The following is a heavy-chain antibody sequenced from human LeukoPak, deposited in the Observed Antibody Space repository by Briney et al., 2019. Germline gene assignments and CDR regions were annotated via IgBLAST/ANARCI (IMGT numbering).Heavy chain of an antibody. CDR3: ARDRPSDSSSWYYYYGMDV. D-gene: IGHD6-13*01. CDR2: IYYSGST. Sequence: SQTLSLTCTVSGGSISSGGYYWSWIRQHLGKGLEWIGYIYYSGSTYYNPSLKSRVTISVDTSKNQFSLKLSSVTAADTAVYYCARDRPSDSSSWYYYYGMDVWGKGTTVTVFS. J-gene: IGHJ6*04. V-gene: IGHV4-31*03. CDR1: GGSISSGGYY.